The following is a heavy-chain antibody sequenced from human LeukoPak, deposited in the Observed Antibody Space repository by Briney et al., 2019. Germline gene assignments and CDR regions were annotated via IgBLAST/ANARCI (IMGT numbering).Heavy chain of an antibody. CDR2: ISGSGGST. J-gene: IGHJ5*02. D-gene: IGHD1-26*01. CDR1: GFTFSSYA. Sequence: GGSLRLSCAASGFTFSSYAMHWVRQAPGKGLEWVSAISGSGGSTYYADSVKGRFTISRDNSKNTLYLQMNSLRAEDTAVYYCAKDGSGSYLQDGWFDPWGQGTLVTVSS. V-gene: IGHV3-23*01. CDR3: AKDGSGSYLQDGWFDP.